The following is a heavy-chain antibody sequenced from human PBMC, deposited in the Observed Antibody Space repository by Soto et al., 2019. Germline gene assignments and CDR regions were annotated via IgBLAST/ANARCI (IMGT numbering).Heavy chain of an antibody. CDR3: ARDRSTGPADTYYYYYGMDV. CDR2: IYYSGST. D-gene: IGHD2-2*01. J-gene: IGHJ6*02. V-gene: IGHV4-31*03. Sequence: SETLSLTCTVSGGSISSGGYYWSWIRQHPGKGLEWIGYIYYSGSTYYNPSLKSRVTISVDTSKNQFSLKLSSVTAADTAVYYCARDRSTGPADTYYYYYGMDVWGQGTTVTVSS. CDR1: GGSISSGGYY.